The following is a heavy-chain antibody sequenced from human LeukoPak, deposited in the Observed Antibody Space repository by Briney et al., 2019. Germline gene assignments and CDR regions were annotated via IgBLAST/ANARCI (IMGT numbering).Heavy chain of an antibody. J-gene: IGHJ4*02. CDR2: VYSDGTT. CDR3: ARGSGWLYFDY. Sequence: GGSLRLSCAASGFTVSSNYMTWVRQAPGKGLEWVSIVYSDGTTFYADSVKGRFTFSRDSSKNSLYLQMNSLRAEDTAVYYCARGSGWLYFDYWGQGTLVTVSS. D-gene: IGHD6-19*01. V-gene: IGHV3-53*01. CDR1: GFTVSSNY.